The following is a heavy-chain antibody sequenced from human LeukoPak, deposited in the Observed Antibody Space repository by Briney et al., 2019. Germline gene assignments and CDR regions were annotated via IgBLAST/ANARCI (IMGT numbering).Heavy chain of an antibody. V-gene: IGHV4-4*09. D-gene: IGHD3-16*02. J-gene: IGHJ5*02. Sequence: SETLSLTCTVSGGSISSYYWSWIRQPPGKGLEWIGYIYTSGSTNYNPSLKSRVTISVDTSKNQFSLKLSSVTAADTAVYYCARSGILLTYYDYVWGSYRSGDWFDPWGQETLVTVSS. CDR1: GGSISSYY. CDR2: IYTSGST. CDR3: ARSGILLTYYDYVWGSYRSGDWFDP.